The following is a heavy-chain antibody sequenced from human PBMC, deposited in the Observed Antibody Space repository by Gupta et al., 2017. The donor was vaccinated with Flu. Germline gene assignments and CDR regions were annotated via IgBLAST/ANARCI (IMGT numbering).Heavy chain of an antibody. Sequence: EVPLLESGGGLVQPGGSLRLSCKASGFTFRSYSMTWVRQAPGKGLEWVSVISDGGGTILNADSVKGRFTISRDDSGNTLYLQMNSLRAEDTAIYYCAKYYDTGLSRAFDIWGQGTMVTVSS. CDR1: GFTFRSYS. J-gene: IGHJ3*02. CDR3: AKYYDTGLSRAFDI. D-gene: IGHD3-22*01. V-gene: IGHV3-23*01. CDR2: ISDGGGTI.